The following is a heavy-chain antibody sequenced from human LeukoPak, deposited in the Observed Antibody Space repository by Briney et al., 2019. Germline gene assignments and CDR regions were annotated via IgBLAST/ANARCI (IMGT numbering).Heavy chain of an antibody. CDR1: GFTFSRNS. V-gene: IGHV3-30-3*01. J-gene: IGHJ5*02. CDR3: AREALTGSWHWFDP. CDR2: ISYDGNNG. Sequence: GRSLRLSCAVSGFTFSRNSMHWVRQAPGKGLEWVTVISYDGNNGHYADSVKGRFTISRDNSKNTLYLQMNSLRPEDTAVYYCAREALTGSWHWFDPWGQGTLVTVSS. D-gene: IGHD2-15*01.